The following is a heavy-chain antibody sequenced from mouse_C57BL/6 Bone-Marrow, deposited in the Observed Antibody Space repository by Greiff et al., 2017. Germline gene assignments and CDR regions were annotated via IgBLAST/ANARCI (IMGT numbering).Heavy chain of an antibody. J-gene: IGHJ2*01. V-gene: IGHV1-50*01. CDR2: IDPSDSYT. CDR1: GYTFTSYW. D-gene: IGHD1-1*01. Sequence: QVQLQQPGAELVKPGASVKLSCKASGYTFTSYWMQWVKQRPGQGLEWIGEIDPSDSYTNYNQKFKGKATLTVDTSSSTAYMQRSSLTSEDSAVYYCARETTVVALDYWGQGTTLTVSS. CDR3: ARETTVVALDY.